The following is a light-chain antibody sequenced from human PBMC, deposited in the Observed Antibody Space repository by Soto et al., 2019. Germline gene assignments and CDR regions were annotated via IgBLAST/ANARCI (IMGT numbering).Light chain of an antibody. V-gene: IGKV3-20*01. Sequence: EIVSTQSPGTLSLSPGERATLSCRASQSVSSSYLAWYQQKPGQAPRLLIYGASSRATGIPDRFSGSGSGTDFTLTISILEPEDFAVYCCQQYGSSPLTFGGGTKVDI. J-gene: IGKJ4*01. CDR2: GAS. CDR3: QQYGSSPLT. CDR1: QSVSSSY.